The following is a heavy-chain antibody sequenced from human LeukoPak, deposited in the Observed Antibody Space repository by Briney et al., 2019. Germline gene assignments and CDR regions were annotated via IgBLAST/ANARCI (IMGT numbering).Heavy chain of an antibody. CDR3: ARAGDVGVVDY. V-gene: IGHV3-7*01. Sequence: GGSLRLSCAGSGFIFTNAWMSWVRQAPGKGLEWVANIDEGGSEKYHVDSVKGRFTISRDNAKNSLYLQMNSLRGDDTAVYYCARAGDVGVVDYWGQGTLVTVSS. CDR1: GFIFTNAW. CDR2: IDEGGSEK. J-gene: IGHJ4*02. D-gene: IGHD1-26*01.